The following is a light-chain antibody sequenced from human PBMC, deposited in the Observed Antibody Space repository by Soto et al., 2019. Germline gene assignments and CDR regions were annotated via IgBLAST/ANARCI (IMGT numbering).Light chain of an antibody. CDR1: SSDVGGYNY. J-gene: IGLJ2*01. CDR3: CSYAGSYTLV. CDR2: DVS. V-gene: IGLV2-11*01. Sequence: QSVLTQPRSVSGSPGQSVTISCTGTSSDVGGYNYVSWYQQHPGKAPKVLIYDVSTRPSGVPARVSGSKSGNTASLTISGLQAEDEADYYCCSYAGSYTLVFGGGTKVTVL.